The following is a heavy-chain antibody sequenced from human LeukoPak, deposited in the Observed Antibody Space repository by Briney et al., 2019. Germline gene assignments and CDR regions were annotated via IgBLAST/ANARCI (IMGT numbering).Heavy chain of an antibody. CDR1: GFSVSGYW. CDR3: AREWQGGIAAAGTRIEGDY. Sequence: GSLRLSCAVSGFSVSGYWMTWVRQAPGKGLEWVANIKQDGSEKNYVDSVKGRFTISRDNAENSLFPQMNSLRVEDTAVYYCAREWQGGIAAAGTRIEGDYWGQGTLVAVSS. J-gene: IGHJ4*02. V-gene: IGHV3-7*01. CDR2: IKQDGSEK. D-gene: IGHD6-13*01.